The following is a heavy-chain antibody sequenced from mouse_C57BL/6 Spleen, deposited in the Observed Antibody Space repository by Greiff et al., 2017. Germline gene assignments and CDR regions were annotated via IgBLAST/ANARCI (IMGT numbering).Heavy chain of an antibody. Sequence: QVHVKQSGAELVRPGASVTLSCKASGYTFTDYEMHWVKQTPVHGLEWIGAIDPETGGTAYNQKFKGKAILTADKSSSTAYMELRSLTSEDSAVYYCTRESGPWFAYWGQGTLVTVSA. CDR2: IDPETGGT. J-gene: IGHJ3*01. D-gene: IGHD4-1*01. V-gene: IGHV1-15*01. CDR3: TRESGPWFAY. CDR1: GYTFTDYE.